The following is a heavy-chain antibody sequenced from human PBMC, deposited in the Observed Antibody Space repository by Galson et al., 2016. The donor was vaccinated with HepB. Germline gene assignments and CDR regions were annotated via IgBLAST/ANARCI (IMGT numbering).Heavy chain of an antibody. V-gene: IGHV6-1*01. D-gene: IGHD3-10*01. CDR1: GDSVSNNGAA. J-gene: IGHJ3*01. CDR2: TFYRSNWEN. CDR3: ARVSSFIRDIGTLDL. Sequence: CAISGDSVSNNGAAWIWARHSPSRGLEWLGRTFYRSNWENHYGESVRNRITINPDTSKNQFSLQLNSVTPEDTAVYHCARVSSFIRDIGTLDLWGHGALVTVPS.